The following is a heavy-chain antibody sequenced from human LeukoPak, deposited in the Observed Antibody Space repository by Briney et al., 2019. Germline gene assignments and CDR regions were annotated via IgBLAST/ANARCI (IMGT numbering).Heavy chain of an antibody. CDR1: GGSISSSNW. CDR2: IYHSGST. CDR3: ARDSGPIYDFWSGYYWSYYYYYMDV. J-gene: IGHJ6*03. V-gene: IGHV4-4*02. D-gene: IGHD3-3*01. Sequence: SETLSLTCAVSGGSISSSNWWSWVRQPPGKGLEWIGEIYHSGSTNYNPSLKSRVTISVDKSKNQSSLKLSSVTAADTAVYYCARDSGPIYDFWSGYYWSYYYYYMDVWGKGTTVTVSS.